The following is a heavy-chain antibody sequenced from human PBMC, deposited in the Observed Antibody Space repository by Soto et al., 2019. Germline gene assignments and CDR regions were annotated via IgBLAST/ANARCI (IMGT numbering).Heavy chain of an antibody. CDR1: GGSIGSSSYY. Sequence: SETLSLTCTVSGGSIGSSSYYWGWIRQPPGKGLEWIESIYYSGSTNYNPSLKSRVTISVDTSKNQFSLKLSSVTAADTAVYYCARSRGGYFDYWGQGTLVTVSS. V-gene: IGHV4-39*07. J-gene: IGHJ4*02. CDR2: IYYSGST. D-gene: IGHD3-22*01. CDR3: ARSRGGYFDY.